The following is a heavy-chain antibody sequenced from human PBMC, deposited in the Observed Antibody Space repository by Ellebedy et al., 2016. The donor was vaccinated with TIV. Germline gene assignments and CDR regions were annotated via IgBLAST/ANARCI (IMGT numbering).Heavy chain of an antibody. J-gene: IGHJ2*01. Sequence: PGGSLRLSCVASGFTLSDHYMEWVRQAPGKGLEWVGGSRHEAQSYTTEYASSVRVRFTISRDESKKSVYLQMNSLKTEDTAMYYCARDFQYGTYWYFDLWGRGTLVTVSS. D-gene: IGHD2-2*01. CDR2: SRHEAQSYTT. CDR1: GFTLSDHY. V-gene: IGHV3-72*01. CDR3: ARDFQYGTYWYFDL.